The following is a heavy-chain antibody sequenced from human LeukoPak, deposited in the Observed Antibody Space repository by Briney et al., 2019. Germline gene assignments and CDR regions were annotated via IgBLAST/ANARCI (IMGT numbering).Heavy chain of an antibody. V-gene: IGHV1-2*06. Sequence: ASVKVSCKASGYTFTGYYMHWVRQAPGQGLEWMGRINPNSGGTNYAQKFQGRVTMTRDTSISTAYIELSRLRSDDTAVYYCAREYYDSSGYYLGFDYWGQGTLVTVSS. CDR3: AREYYDSSGYYLGFDY. D-gene: IGHD3-22*01. CDR1: GYTFTGYY. CDR2: INPNSGGT. J-gene: IGHJ4*02.